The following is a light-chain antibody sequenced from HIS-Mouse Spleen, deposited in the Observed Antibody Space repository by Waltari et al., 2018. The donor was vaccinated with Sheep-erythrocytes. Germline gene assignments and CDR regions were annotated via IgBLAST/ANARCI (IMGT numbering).Light chain of an antibody. J-gene: IGKJ4*01. CDR3: QQYDNLLT. Sequence: DIQMTQSPSSLSASVGDRVTITCQASQDISNYLNWYQQEPGKAPKLLNYDASNLETGVPSRFSGSGSGTDFTFTISSLQPEDIATYYCQQYDNLLTFGGGTKVEIK. CDR2: DAS. CDR1: QDISNY. V-gene: IGKV1-33*01.